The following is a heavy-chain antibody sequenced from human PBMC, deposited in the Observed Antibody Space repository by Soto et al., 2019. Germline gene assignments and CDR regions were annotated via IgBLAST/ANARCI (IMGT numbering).Heavy chain of an antibody. V-gene: IGHV1-46*01. CDR2: INPNDGST. D-gene: IGHD2-15*01. Sequence: ASVKVSCKASGYTFTTYYLHWVRQAPGQGPEWMGLINPNDGSTNYAQRFQGRVTMTGDTSTSTVYMELTSLISDDTAVFYCARGGGGHFDYWGQGTLVTVSS. CDR3: ARGGGGHFDY. CDR1: GYTFTTYY. J-gene: IGHJ4*02.